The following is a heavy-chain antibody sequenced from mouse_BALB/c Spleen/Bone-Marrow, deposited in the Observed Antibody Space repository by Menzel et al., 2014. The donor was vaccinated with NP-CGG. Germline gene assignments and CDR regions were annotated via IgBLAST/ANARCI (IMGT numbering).Heavy chain of an antibody. CDR3: ARSYSPFYYAMDY. D-gene: IGHD1-1*01. Sequence: DVKLQESGPELVKPGASVKISCKASGYSFTGYYIHWVKQSHVKSLEWIGRINPYNGATSYNQNFKDKASLTVDKSSSTAYMELHSLTSEDSAVYYCARSYSPFYYAMDYWGQGASVTVSS. CDR2: INPYNGAT. CDR1: GYSFTGYY. J-gene: IGHJ4*01. V-gene: IGHV1-31*01.